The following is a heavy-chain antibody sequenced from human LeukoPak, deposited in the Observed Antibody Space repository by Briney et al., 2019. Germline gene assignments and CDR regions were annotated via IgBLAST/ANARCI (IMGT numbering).Heavy chain of an antibody. Sequence: SQTLSLSCAIPGDSVSSTSAAWNWIRLPPSRGIEWQGRTFYRSTWNTEYAFSFKSRITITGDTSKNQFSLKLSSVTSDDTAAYYCARGLGNSHRSYYIYYWGQG. CDR2: TFYRSTWNT. V-gene: IGHV6-1*01. CDR1: GDSVSSTSAA. D-gene: IGHD3-16*01. J-gene: IGHJ4*02. CDR3: ARGLGNSHRSYYIYY.